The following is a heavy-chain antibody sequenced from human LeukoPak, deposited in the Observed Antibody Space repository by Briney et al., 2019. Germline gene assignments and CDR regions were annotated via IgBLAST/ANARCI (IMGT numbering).Heavy chain of an antibody. CDR3: TPGGAISDY. Sequence: GGSLKLSCAVSGFTFSGSTMHWVRQASGKGLEWVGLIRSKANSYATAYAASVKGRFTISRDDSKNTAYLQMNSLKPDDTGVYYCTPGGAISDYWGQGTLVTVSS. D-gene: IGHD2-2*02. CDR2: IRSKANSYAT. V-gene: IGHV3-73*01. CDR1: GFTFSGST. J-gene: IGHJ4*02.